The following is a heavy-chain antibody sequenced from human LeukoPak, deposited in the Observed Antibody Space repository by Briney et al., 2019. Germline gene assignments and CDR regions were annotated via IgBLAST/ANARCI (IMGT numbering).Heavy chain of an antibody. D-gene: IGHD3-22*01. V-gene: IGHV3-23*01. CDR2: ISGSGGST. CDR3: AKGVGDSSGYSY. J-gene: IGHJ4*02. CDR1: GFTFSSYA. Sequence: GGSPRLSCAASGFTFSSYAMSWVRQAPGKGLEWVSAISGSGGSTYYADSVKGRFTISRDNSKNTLYLQMNSLRAEDTAVYYCAKGVGDSSGYSYWGQGTLVTVSS.